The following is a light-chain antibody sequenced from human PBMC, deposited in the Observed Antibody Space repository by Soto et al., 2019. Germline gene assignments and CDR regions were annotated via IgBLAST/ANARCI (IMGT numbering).Light chain of an antibody. CDR1: SGDVGGYKY. CDR3: SSYTSSSTLNV. J-gene: IGLJ1*01. Sequence: QSALTQPASVSGSPGQSITISCTGTSGDVGGYKYVSWYQHHPGKAPKLMIYEVSNRPSGVSNRFSGSKSGNTASLTISGLQAEDEADYYCSSYTSSSTLNVFGTGTKVTVL. V-gene: IGLV2-14*01. CDR2: EVS.